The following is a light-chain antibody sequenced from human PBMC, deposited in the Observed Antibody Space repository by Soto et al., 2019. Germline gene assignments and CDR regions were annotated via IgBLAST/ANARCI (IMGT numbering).Light chain of an antibody. V-gene: IGKV1-27*01. Sequence: DIQMTQSPTSLSASVGDRVTITCRASQDIRNFVAWYQQKPGKAPKLLIYAASTLQSGVPSRFSGSGSGTDFPLNINSLQPEDVATYACQRYSSVPVFGPGTKEEIK. CDR1: QDIRNF. J-gene: IGKJ3*01. CDR3: QRYSSVPV. CDR2: AAS.